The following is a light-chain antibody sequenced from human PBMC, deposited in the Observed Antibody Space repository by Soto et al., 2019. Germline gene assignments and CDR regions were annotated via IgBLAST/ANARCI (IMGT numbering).Light chain of an antibody. CDR1: QSVRSW. J-gene: IGKJ4*01. CDR2: DAS. V-gene: IGKV1-5*01. CDR3: QQYDNYPLT. Sequence: DIQMTQSPSTLSASLGDRVTIXXRASQSVRSWLAWYQQKPGRAPKLXIYDASSLESGVPSRFSGSGSGTEFTLTISNLQPDDFATYYCQQYDNYPLTFGGGTKVDIK.